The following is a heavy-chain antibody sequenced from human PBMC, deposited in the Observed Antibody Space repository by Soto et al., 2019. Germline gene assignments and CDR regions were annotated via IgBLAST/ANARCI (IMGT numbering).Heavy chain of an antibody. J-gene: IGHJ6*02. Sequence: SETLSLTCTVSGGSVSSGSYYWSWMLQSPGKGLEWIEYIYYNSGSTNYNPSIKSRVTITVDTSRNQFSMKVNSVTAADTAVYYCARSSDGDKARYYYYYGLDAWGQGTTVTVSS. D-gene: IGHD2-15*01. V-gene: IGHV4-61*01. CDR1: GGSVSSGSYY. CDR3: ARSSDGDKARYYYYYGLDA. CDR2: IYYNSGST.